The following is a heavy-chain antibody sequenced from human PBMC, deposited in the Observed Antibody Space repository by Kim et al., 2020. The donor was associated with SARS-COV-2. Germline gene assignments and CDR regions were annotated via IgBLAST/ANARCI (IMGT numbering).Heavy chain of an antibody. CDR3: GRYGRAGSWAPTLGS. Sequence: GGSLILSCVAFGFTFSDLRMNLVRQAPGKGLEWLSFISNDDGGIYYADAVRGRFTDSLDEAKNSTYLQSNSLTWDDMAGYDCGRYGRAGSWAPTLGSWG. CDR1: GFTFSDLR. CDR2: ISNDDGGI. J-gene: IGHJ5*01. D-gene: IGHD6-13*01. V-gene: IGHV3-48*01.